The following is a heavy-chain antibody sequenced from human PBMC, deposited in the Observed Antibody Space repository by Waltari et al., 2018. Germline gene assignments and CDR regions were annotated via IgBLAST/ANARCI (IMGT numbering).Heavy chain of an antibody. CDR3: ARDRSGTINSFDP. V-gene: IGHV4-39*07. J-gene: IGHJ5*02. Sequence: QLQLQESGPRLVKPAETLSLTCTVSGDSVSSGPYFWAWIRQPPGKGLEWLGSMFYSGTTYHNSSLKSRVTISVDTSKNQVSLQLKSVTAADTAVYFCARDRSGTINSFDPWGXGTLVTVSS. CDR1: GDSVSSGPYF. D-gene: IGHD1-26*01. CDR2: MFYSGTT.